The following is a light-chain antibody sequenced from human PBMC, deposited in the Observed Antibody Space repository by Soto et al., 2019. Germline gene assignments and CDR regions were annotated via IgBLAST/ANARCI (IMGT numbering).Light chain of an antibody. V-gene: IGLV2-11*01. Sequence: QSALTQPRSVSGSPGQSVTISCTGTSSDVGIYNYVSWYQQHPGKAPKVMIYDVSERPSGVPDRFSGSKSGNTASLTISGLQAEDEADYYCCSYAGSPRNVFGTGTKLTVL. CDR3: CSYAGSPRNV. J-gene: IGLJ1*01. CDR1: SSDVGIYNY. CDR2: DVS.